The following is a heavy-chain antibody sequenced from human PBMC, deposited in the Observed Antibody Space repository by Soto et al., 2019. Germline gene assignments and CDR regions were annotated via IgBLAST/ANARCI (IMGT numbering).Heavy chain of an antibody. V-gene: IGHV3-11*01. J-gene: IGHJ6*02. CDR3: ARGYCSGGSCYHYYYYYGMDV. CDR1: GFTFSDYY. Sequence: GGSLRLSCAASGFTFSDYYMSWIRQAPGKGLEWVSYISSSGSTIYYADSVKGRFTISRDNAKNSLYLQMNSLRAEDTAVYYCARGYCSGGSCYHYYYYYGMDVWAQGTTVTVSS. D-gene: IGHD2-15*01. CDR2: ISSSGSTI.